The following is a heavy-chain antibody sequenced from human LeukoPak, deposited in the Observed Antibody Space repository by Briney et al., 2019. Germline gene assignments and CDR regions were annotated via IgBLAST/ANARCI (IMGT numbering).Heavy chain of an antibody. CDR1: GFTLSNYA. J-gene: IGHJ6*03. CDR2: ISDSGGST. D-gene: IGHD2-15*01. V-gene: IGHV3-23*01. CDR3: AKDEVVVADYYYYYYMDV. Sequence: PGGSLRLFCAASGFTLSNYAMSWVRQAPGEGLEWGSRISDSGGSTYYADSVKGRFTISRDNSKNTLYLQMNSLRAEDTAVYYCAKDEVVVADYYYYYYMDVWGKGTTVTISS.